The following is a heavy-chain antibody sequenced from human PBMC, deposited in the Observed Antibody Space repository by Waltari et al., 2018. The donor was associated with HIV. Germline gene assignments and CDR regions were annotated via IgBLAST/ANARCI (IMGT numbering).Heavy chain of an antibody. CDR1: GFTFSNYG. J-gene: IGHJ4*02. CDR3: ASGYGGRNFDF. Sequence: QVQLLESGGGVVQPGRSLRLSCAASGFTFSNYGMHWVRQAPGKGLQWVAIIWFDGNTKYYAESGKGRFAISRDNSRNTLYLQMNSLRDEDTAVYYCASGYGGRNFDFWGQGTLVAVSS. V-gene: IGHV3-33*01. D-gene: IGHD5-12*01. CDR2: IWFDGNTK.